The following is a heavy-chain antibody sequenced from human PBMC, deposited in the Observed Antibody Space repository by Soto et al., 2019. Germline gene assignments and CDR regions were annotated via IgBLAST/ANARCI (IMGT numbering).Heavy chain of an antibody. Sequence: QVQLQESGPGLVKPSETLSLTCTVSGGSVSSGSYYWSWIRQPPGKGLEWIGYIYYSGSTNYNPSLKSRVTISVDTSKNQFSLKLSSVTAADTAVYYCARESDTAMANNWFDPWGQGTLVTVSS. J-gene: IGHJ5*02. CDR3: ARESDTAMANNWFDP. V-gene: IGHV4-61*01. CDR2: IYYSGST. CDR1: GGSVSSGSYY. D-gene: IGHD5-18*01.